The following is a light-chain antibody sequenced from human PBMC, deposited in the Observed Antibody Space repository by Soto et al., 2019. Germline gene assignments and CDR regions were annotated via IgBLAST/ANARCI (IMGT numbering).Light chain of an antibody. J-gene: IGLJ2*01. CDR3: AAWDDRLNTVI. Sequence: QPVLTQPPSASGTPGQRVTISCSGSSSNIGSNTVNWYQQVPGTAPKVLMYSNDQRPSGVPDRIFGSKSGTSASLAISGLQSEDEADYFCAAWDDRLNTVIFGGGTKLTVL. CDR2: SND. V-gene: IGLV1-44*01. CDR1: SSNIGSNT.